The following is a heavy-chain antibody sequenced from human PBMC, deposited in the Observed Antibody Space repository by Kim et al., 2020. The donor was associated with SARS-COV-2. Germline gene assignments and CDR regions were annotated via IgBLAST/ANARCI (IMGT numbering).Heavy chain of an antibody. Sequence: THSLKRRVTISVDTSKNQFSLKLSSVTAADTAVYYCASVGGWEPRGAFDIWGQGTMVTVSS. CDR3: ASVGGWEPRGAFDI. D-gene: IGHD1-26*01. J-gene: IGHJ3*02. V-gene: IGHV4-59*01.